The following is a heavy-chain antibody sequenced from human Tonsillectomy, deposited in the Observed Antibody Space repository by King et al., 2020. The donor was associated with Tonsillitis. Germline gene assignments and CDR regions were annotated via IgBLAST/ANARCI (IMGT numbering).Heavy chain of an antibody. D-gene: IGHD3-22*01. J-gene: IGHJ4*01. Sequence: VQLQESGPGLVKPSETLSLTCAVSGYSISSGYYWGWIRQPPGKGLEWMGSIYNSGSNYYNPSHKSRVTLAVDTTKNQFSMKLSSVTAADTAVYYCARDARSYDSRGYTYFFDYWGQGTLVTVSS. V-gene: IGHV4-38-2*02. CDR3: ARDARSYDSRGYTYFFDY. CDR2: IYNSGSN. CDR1: GYSISSGYY.